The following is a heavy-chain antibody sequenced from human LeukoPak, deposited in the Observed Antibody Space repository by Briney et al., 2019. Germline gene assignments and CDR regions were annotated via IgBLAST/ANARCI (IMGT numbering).Heavy chain of an antibody. CDR2: INPSGGST. J-gene: IGHJ5*02. CDR3: AIEGELSFP. Sequence: GASVKVSCKASGGTFSSYAISWVRQAPGQGLEWMGIINPSGGSTSYAQKFQGRVTMTRDTSTSTVYMELSSLRSEDTAVYYCAIEGELSFPWGQGTLVTVSS. V-gene: IGHV1-46*01. CDR1: GGTFSSYA. D-gene: IGHD3-16*02.